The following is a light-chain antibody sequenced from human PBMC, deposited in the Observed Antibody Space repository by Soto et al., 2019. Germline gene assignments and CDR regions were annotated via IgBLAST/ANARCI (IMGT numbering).Light chain of an antibody. Sequence: QSVLTQPPSASGTPGQRVTIPCSGSSSNIGSNTVNWYQQLPGTAPKLLIYSNNQRPSGVPDRFSGSKSGTSASLAISGLQYEDEADYYCAAWDDCLNGYVFGTGTKVTV. CDR1: SSNIGSNT. V-gene: IGLV1-44*01. CDR3: AAWDDCLNGYV. J-gene: IGLJ1*01. CDR2: SNN.